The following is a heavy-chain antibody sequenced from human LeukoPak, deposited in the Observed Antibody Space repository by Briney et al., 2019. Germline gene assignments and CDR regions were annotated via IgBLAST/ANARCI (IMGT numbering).Heavy chain of an antibody. V-gene: IGHV3-66*01. CDR1: GFTVSSNY. J-gene: IGHJ4*02. CDR2: IYSGGST. CDR3: ARVVEQQLDY. Sequence: GGSLRLSCAASGFTVSSNYMSWVRKAPGKGLEWVSVIYSGGSTYYADSVKGRFTISRDNSKNTLYLQMNSLRAEDTAVYYCARVVEQQLDYWGQGTLVTVSS. D-gene: IGHD6-13*01.